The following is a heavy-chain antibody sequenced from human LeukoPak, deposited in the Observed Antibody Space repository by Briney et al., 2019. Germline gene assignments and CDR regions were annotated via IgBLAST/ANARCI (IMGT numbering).Heavy chain of an antibody. CDR1: GGSFISGSYY. CDR3: ARETPITIFGVVIIGGYDNWFDP. J-gene: IGHJ5*02. D-gene: IGHD3-3*01. V-gene: IGHV4-61*02. Sequence: ASQTLSLTCTVSGGSFISGSYYWNWIRQPAGRGLEWLGRIYTSGSTNYNPSLKSRVTISVDTSQNQFSLKLSSVTAADTAVYYCARETPITIFGVVIIGGYDNWFDPWGQGTLVTVSS. CDR2: IYTSGST.